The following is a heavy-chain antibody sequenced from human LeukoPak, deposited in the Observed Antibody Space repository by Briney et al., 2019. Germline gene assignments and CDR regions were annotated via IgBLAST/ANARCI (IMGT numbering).Heavy chain of an antibody. D-gene: IGHD3-22*01. CDR1: GFTFSSYS. Sequence: GGSLRLSCAASGFTFSSYSMNWVRQAPGKGLEWVSSISSSSSYIYYADSVKGRFTISRDNAKNSLYLQMNSLRAEDTAVYYCARDLVHYYYDSSGDDYWGQGTLVTVSS. V-gene: IGHV3-21*01. J-gene: IGHJ4*02. CDR2: ISSSSSYI. CDR3: ARDLVHYYYDSSGDDY.